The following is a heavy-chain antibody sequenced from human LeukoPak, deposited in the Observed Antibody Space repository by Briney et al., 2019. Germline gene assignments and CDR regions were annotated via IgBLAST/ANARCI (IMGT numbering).Heavy chain of an antibody. D-gene: IGHD3-10*01. V-gene: IGHV1-46*01. J-gene: IGHJ4*02. CDR3: ARGVVRGVIITAKLDY. Sequence: ASVKVSCKASGYTFTSFGIIWVRQAPGQGLEWMGIINPSGGSTSYAQKFQGRVTMTRDTSTSTVYMELSSLRSEDTAVYYCARGVVRGVIITAKLDYWGQGTLVTVSS. CDR1: GYTFTSFG. CDR2: INPSGGST.